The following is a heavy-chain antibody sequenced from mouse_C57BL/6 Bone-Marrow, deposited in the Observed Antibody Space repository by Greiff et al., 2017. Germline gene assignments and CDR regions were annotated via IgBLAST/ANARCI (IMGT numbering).Heavy chain of an antibody. D-gene: IGHD1-1*01. V-gene: IGHV5-4*01. CDR3: ARECSSSYGYWYFDV. J-gene: IGHJ1*03. Sequence: DVQLQESGGGLVKPGGSLKLSCAASGFTFSSYAMSWVRQTPEKRLEWVATISDGGSYTYYPDNVKGRFTISRDNAKNNLYLQMSHLKSEDTAMYYCARECSSSYGYWYFDVWGTGTTVTVSS. CDR1: GFTFSSYA. CDR2: ISDGGSYT.